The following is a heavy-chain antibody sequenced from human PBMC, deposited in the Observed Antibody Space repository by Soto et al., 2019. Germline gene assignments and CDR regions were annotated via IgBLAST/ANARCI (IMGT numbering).Heavy chain of an antibody. Sequence: QVQLVQSGAEVRKPGSSVKVSCKISGGTFTNYVISWLRQAPGQGLEWMGGLIPIFGAANLAQKFQGRVTITADESTSTVNMELSSLTSEDTAVYYCPTGRSSPNFDPWGQGTLVTVSS. J-gene: IGHJ5*02. D-gene: IGHD6-6*01. CDR2: LIPIFGAA. CDR1: GGTFTNYV. V-gene: IGHV1-69*01. CDR3: PTGRSSPNFDP.